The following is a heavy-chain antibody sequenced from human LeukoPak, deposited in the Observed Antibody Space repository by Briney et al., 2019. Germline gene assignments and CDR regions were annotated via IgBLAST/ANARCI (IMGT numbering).Heavy chain of an antibody. D-gene: IGHD3-16*01. J-gene: IGHJ4*02. CDR2: ISATSSHV. CDR1: GFTFSRFS. CDR3: ARGAGVGSYVPFDL. V-gene: IGHV3-21*01. Sequence: PGGSLRLSCAGSGFTFSRFSMYWVRQTPGKGLECVSSISATSSHVYDADSVTGRVTTSRDNARNSLSLQMNSLRVEDTGVYYCARGAGVGSYVPFDLWGQGTRVTVSS.